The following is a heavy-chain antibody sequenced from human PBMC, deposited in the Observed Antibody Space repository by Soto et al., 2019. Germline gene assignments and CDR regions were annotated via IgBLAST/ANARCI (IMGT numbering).Heavy chain of an antibody. CDR3: ARALGYCSRTSCPYYFDY. J-gene: IGHJ4*02. Sequence: PGGSLRLSCAASGFSFSSYAMSWVRQAPGKGLEWVSVFSGGSGSTYYADSVKGRFTISRDNSKNTVYLQMNSLRAEDTAVYSCARALGYCSRTSCPYYFDYWGQGTPVTVSS. CDR2: FSGGSGST. D-gene: IGHD2-2*01. V-gene: IGHV3-23*01. CDR1: GFSFSSYA.